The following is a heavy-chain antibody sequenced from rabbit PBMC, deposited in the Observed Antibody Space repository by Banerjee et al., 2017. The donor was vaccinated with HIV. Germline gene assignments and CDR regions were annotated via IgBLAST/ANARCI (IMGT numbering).Heavy chain of an antibody. D-gene: IGHD6-1*01. CDR3: ARDQWEGYYTYGYAGYGYYYGMDL. V-gene: IGHV1S45*01. J-gene: IGHJ6*01. CDR2: IYGGSSGST. CDR1: GFSFSSYYY. Sequence: QEQLQESGGGLFQPEGSLTLTCKASGFSFSSYYYMCWVRQAPGKGLELIACIYGGSSGSTWYATWAKGRFTISKTSSTTVTLQMTSLTAADTATYFCARDQWEGYYTYGYAGYGYYYGMDLWGPGTLVTVS.